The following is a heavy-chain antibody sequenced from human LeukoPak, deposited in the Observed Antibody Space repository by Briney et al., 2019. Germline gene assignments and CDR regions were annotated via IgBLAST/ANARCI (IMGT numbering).Heavy chain of an antibody. V-gene: IGHV3-30*04. CDR2: ISYDGSNK. D-gene: IGHD3-22*01. CDR1: GFTFSSYA. Sequence: GGSLRLSCAASGFTFSSYAMHWVRQAPGKGLEWVAVISYDGSNKYYADSVKGRFTISRDNSKNTLYLQMNSLRAEDTAVYYCAKFYDSSGYRATADYWGQGTLVTVSS. J-gene: IGHJ4*02. CDR3: AKFYDSSGYRATADY.